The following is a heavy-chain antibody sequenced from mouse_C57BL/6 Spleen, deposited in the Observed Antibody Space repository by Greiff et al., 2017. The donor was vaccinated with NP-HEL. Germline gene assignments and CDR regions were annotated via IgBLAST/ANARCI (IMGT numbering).Heavy chain of an antibody. J-gene: IGHJ2*01. V-gene: IGHV1-77*01. D-gene: IGHD1-1*02. CDR1: CYPFTDYY. CDR3: ARGGGNHFDY. CDR2: IGPGSGST. Sequence: VKLMESGAELVKPGASVKISCKASCYPFTDYYINWVKQRPGQCLEWIGKIGPGSGSTYYNEKFKGKATLTADKSSSTDYMQSRRLTSEDSAVYFCARGGGNHFDYWGQGTTLTVSS.